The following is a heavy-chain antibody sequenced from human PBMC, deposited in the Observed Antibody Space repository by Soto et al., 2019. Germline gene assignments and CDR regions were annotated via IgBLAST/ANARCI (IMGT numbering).Heavy chain of an antibody. D-gene: IGHD3-3*01. CDR1: GFTFSSYA. J-gene: IGHJ6*02. CDR2: ISGSGGST. Sequence: GGSLRLSCAASGFTFSSYAMSWVRQAPGKGLGWVSAISGSGGSTYYADSVKGRFTISRDNSKNTLYLQMNSLRAEDTAVYYCAKGDSSFGVVIIEYYYYGMDVWGQGTTVTVSS. V-gene: IGHV3-23*01. CDR3: AKGDSSFGVVIIEYYYYGMDV.